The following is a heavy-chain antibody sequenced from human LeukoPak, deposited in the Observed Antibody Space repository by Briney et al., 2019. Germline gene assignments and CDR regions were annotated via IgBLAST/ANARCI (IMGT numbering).Heavy chain of an antibody. CDR2: IYYSGST. J-gene: IGHJ4*02. CDR3: ARHVRSRAWELLPLFDY. D-gene: IGHD1-26*01. Sequence: PSETLSLTCTVSGGSISSYYWSWIRQPPGKGLEWIGYIYYSGSTNYNPSLKSRVTISVDTSKNQFSLKLSSVTAADTAVYYCARHVRSRAWELLPLFDYWGQGTLVTVSS. V-gene: IGHV4-59*08. CDR1: GGSISSYY.